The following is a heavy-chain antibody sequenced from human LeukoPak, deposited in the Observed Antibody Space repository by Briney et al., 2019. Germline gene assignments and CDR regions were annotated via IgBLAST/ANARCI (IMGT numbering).Heavy chain of an antibody. V-gene: IGHV1-69*04. J-gene: IGHJ6*02. D-gene: IGHD3-9*01. CDR1: GGTFSSYA. Sequence: ASVKVSCKASGGTFSSYAISWVRQAPGQGPEWMGRIIPILGIANYAQKFQGRVTITADKSTSTAYMELSSLRSEDTAVYYCARRARYFDWSRYGMDVWGQGTTVTVSS. CDR3: ARRARYFDWSRYGMDV. CDR2: IIPILGIA.